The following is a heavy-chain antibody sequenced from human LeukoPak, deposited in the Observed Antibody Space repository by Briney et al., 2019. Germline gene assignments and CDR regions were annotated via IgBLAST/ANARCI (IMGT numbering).Heavy chain of an antibody. J-gene: IGHJ6*03. D-gene: IGHD4-11*01. CDR1: GYTFTSNY. V-gene: IGHV1-46*01. Sequence: ASVKVSCKAFGYTFTSNYMRWVRQAPGQGPEWMGVISPSGGSTTYAQKFQGRVTMTRDMSTSTIYMELSSLRSEDTAVYYCTRDYSFYYYMDVWGKGTTVTVSS. CDR2: ISPSGGST. CDR3: TRDYSFYYYMDV.